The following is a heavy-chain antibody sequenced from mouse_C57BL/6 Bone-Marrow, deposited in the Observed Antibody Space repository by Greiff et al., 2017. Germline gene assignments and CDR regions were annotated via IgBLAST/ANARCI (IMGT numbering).Heavy chain of an antibody. Sequence: QVQLQQPGAELVMPGASVKLSCKASGYTFTSYWMHWVKQRPGQGLEWIGESDPSDSYTNYNQKFKGKSTLTVDKSSSTAYMQLSRLTSEDSAVYYCASDYPYAMDYWGQGTSVTVSS. V-gene: IGHV1-69*01. CDR3: ASDYPYAMDY. J-gene: IGHJ4*01. CDR1: GYTFTSYW. D-gene: IGHD2-4*01. CDR2: SDPSDSYT.